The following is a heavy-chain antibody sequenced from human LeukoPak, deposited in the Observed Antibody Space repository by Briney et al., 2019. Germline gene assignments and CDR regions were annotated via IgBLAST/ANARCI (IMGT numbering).Heavy chain of an antibody. J-gene: IGHJ4*02. CDR3: ARGDIYWDY. V-gene: IGHV1-2*02. CDR1: GYTFTAYY. D-gene: IGHD2-15*01. Sequence: GASVKVSCKASGYTFTAYYVHWVRQAPGQGPEWMGWIHPNGGGADYAPNFQGRVTMTRDTSLTTAFMELSSLRSDDTAMYYCARGDIYWDYWGQGTQVTVSS. CDR2: IHPNGGGA.